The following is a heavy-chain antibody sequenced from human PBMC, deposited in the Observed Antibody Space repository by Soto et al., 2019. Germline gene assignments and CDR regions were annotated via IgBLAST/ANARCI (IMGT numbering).Heavy chain of an antibody. CDR2: LGDSGTKT. CDR3: AKESDTSGHYSYYFAMDV. J-gene: IGHJ6*01. CDR1: GFKFSTLA. Sequence: GGSLRLSCAASGFKFSTLAMSWVRQAPGKGLEWVSGLGDSGTKTYYAASVRGRFIISRDNSKNTVDLQMNSLRAEDTAVYYCAKESDTSGHYSYYFAMDVWGHGTTVTVAS. D-gene: IGHD3-22*01. V-gene: IGHV3-23*01.